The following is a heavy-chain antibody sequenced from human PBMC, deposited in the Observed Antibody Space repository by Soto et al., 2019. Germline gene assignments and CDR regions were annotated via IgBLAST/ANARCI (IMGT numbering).Heavy chain of an antibody. CDR2: ISGSGGST. V-gene: IGHV3-23*01. CDR3: AKGGYCSGGSWDEYGFDY. Sequence: EVQLLEPGGGLVQPGGSLRLSCAASGFTFSSYAMSWVRQAPGKGLEWVSAISGSGGSTYYADSVTGRFTISRDKSNNTLYLQMNSLTAEDTAVYYCAKGGYCSGGSWDEYGFDYWGQGTLVTVSS. D-gene: IGHD2-15*01. J-gene: IGHJ4*02. CDR1: GFTFSSYA.